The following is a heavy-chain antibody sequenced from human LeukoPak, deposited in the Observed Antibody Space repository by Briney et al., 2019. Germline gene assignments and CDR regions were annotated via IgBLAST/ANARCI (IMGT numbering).Heavy chain of an antibody. D-gene: IGHD5/OR15-5a*01. CDR2: IYYSETT. CDR1: GGSISSTAYY. V-gene: IGHV4-39*01. Sequence: SETLSLTCTVSGGSISSTAYYWDWMRQPPGKGLEWIGSIYYSETTYYNSSLKSRVTISLNTSKNQFSLRLTSVTAADTAVYYCARQVSDYYYYYIDVWGKGATVTVSS. J-gene: IGHJ6*03. CDR3: ARQVSDYYYYYIDV.